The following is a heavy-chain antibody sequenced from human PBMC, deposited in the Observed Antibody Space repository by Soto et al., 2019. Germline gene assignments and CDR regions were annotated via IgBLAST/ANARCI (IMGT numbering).Heavy chain of an antibody. D-gene: IGHD4-17*01. J-gene: IGHJ4*02. CDR2: ISAYNGNT. CDR3: ARDRTYDYGDYDYFDY. CDR1: GYTFTSYG. Sequence: QVQLVQSGAEVKKPGASVKVSCKASGYTFTSYGISWVRQAPGQGLEWMGWISAYNGNTNYAQKLQGRVTMTTDTSTSTAYVELRSLRSDDTAVYYCARDRTYDYGDYDYFDYWGQGTLVTVSS. V-gene: IGHV1-18*01.